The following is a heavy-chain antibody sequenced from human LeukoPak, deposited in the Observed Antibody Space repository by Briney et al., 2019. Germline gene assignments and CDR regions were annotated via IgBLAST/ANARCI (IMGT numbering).Heavy chain of an antibody. CDR3: ARVVYYGSGSSISYYFDY. Sequence: ASETLSPTCTVSGGSISSYYWSWIRQPPGKGLEWIGYIYYSGSTNYNPSLKSRVTISVDTSKNQFSLKLSSVTAADTAVYYCARVVYYGSGSSISYYFDYWGQGTLVTVSS. V-gene: IGHV4-59*01. J-gene: IGHJ4*02. CDR1: GGSISSYY. D-gene: IGHD3-10*01. CDR2: IYYSGST.